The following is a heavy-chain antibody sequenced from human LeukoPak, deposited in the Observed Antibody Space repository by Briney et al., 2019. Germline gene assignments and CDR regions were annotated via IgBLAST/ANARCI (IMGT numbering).Heavy chain of an antibody. CDR3: ATFLQRKYFDY. CDR2: FYSGDST. Sequence: GGSLRLSCAASGFTFSSYAMSWVRQAPGKGLEWVSVFYSGDSTFYADSVKGRFTISRDNSKNTLYLQMNSLRAEDTAVYYCATFLQRKYFDYWGQGTLVTVSS. J-gene: IGHJ4*02. CDR1: GFTFSSYA. D-gene: IGHD1-1*01. V-gene: IGHV3-66*01.